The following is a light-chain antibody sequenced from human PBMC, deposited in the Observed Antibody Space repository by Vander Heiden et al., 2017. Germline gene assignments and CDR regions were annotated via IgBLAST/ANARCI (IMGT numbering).Light chain of an antibody. CDR2: GTT. Sequence: DIQMTQSPPSLSASRGDKVTITCRASQGSNNRLAWFQQKPGKAPKSLICGTTTLQSGVPSKFSGGGSGTDYTLTSSSVRPEDFATYYCQQYSNYPSTFGQGTRLEI. J-gene: IGKJ5*01. CDR1: QGSNNR. V-gene: IGKV1-16*02. CDR3: QQYSNYPST.